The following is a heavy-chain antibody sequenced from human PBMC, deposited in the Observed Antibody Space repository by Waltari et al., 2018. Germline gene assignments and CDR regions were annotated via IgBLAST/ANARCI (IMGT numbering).Heavy chain of an antibody. CDR1: GGSITSDTYY. V-gene: IGHV4-39*01. D-gene: IGHD2-8*02. CDR2: INYRGTT. J-gene: IGHJ4*02. Sequence: QLQLQESGPGLVKPSETLSPTCTVSGGSITSDTYYWSWIRQPPGKGLEWIASINYRGTTYYNPSLKSGVIISIDTSKNQFALELNSVTAADTAVYYCARYWVSGGFHFDYWGQGALVTVSS. CDR3: ARYWVSGGFHFDY.